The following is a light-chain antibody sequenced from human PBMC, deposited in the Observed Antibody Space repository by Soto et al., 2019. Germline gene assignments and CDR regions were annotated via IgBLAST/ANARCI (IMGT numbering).Light chain of an antibody. J-gene: IGKJ1*01. V-gene: IGKV1-9*01. CDR2: AAS. Sequence: DIQLTQSPSFLSASVGDRVTITCRASQGSSSYLACYQQKPGKAPKLLIYAASTLQGGVPSRFSGSGSGTEFTLTISSLQPEDFATYYCQQLNSYPWTFGQGTKVEIK. CDR1: QGSSSY. CDR3: QQLNSYPWT.